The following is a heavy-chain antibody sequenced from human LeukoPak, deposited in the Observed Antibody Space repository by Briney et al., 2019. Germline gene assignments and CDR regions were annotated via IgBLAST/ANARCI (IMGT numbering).Heavy chain of an antibody. D-gene: IGHD1-26*01. J-gene: IGHJ5*02. V-gene: IGHV1-46*01. CDR2: INPTGSST. Sequence: GASVKVSCKASGYTFSSYVMNWVRQAPGQGLEWMGLINPTGSSTAYAQKFQGRVTMTRDMSTSTDYMELSSLRSDDTAIYYCARDNSLGDNAWWFDPWGQGTLVTVSS. CDR3: ARDNSLGDNAWWFDP. CDR1: GYTFSSYV.